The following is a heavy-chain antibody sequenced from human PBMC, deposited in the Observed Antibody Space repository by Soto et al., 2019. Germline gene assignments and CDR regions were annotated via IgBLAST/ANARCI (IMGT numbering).Heavy chain of an antibody. V-gene: IGHV4-30-2*01. Sequence: SETLSLTCAVSGGSISSGGYSWSWIRQPPGKGLEWIGYMYHSGSTYYNPSLKSRVTISVDRSKNQFSLKLSSVTAADTAVYYCAREDSNYWFDPWGQGTLVTAPQ. CDR1: GGSISSGGYS. D-gene: IGHD4-4*01. CDR3: AREDSNYWFDP. J-gene: IGHJ5*02. CDR2: MYHSGST.